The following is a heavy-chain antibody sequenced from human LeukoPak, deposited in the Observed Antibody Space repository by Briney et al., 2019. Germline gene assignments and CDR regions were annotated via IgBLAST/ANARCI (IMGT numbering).Heavy chain of an antibody. CDR1: GYTFTTYY. V-gene: IGHV1-46*01. CDR3: ALYSSTWY. Sequence: ASVKVSCKASGYTFTTYYIHWVRQAPGQGLEWMGIINPTGGSTTYAQKFQGRVTMTRDTSTSTVFMEVNSLRSEDTAVYYCALYSSTWYWGQGTLVTVAS. D-gene: IGHD6-13*01. J-gene: IGHJ4*02. CDR2: INPTGGST.